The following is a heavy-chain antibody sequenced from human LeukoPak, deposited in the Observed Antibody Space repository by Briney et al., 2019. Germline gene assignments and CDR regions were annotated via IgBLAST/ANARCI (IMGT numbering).Heavy chain of an antibody. V-gene: IGHV1-2*02. Sequence: ASVKVSCKTSGYTFIDSYIHWVRQAPGQGLEWMGWINPNIGDTIYAQKFQDRVKMTRDPSITTAYMELTKLRSDDTAVYYCARPDYDDDDSSGTHDWGQGTLVTVSS. D-gene: IGHD4-17*01. CDR1: GYTFIDSY. J-gene: IGHJ4*02. CDR2: INPNIGDT. CDR3: ARPDYDDDDSSGTHD.